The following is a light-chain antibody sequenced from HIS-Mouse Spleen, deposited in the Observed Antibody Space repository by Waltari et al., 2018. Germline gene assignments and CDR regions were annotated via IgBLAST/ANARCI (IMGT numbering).Light chain of an antibody. CDR2: DDS. CDR3: QVWDSSSDHVV. Sequence: SYVLTQPPSVSVAPGKTARITCGGNNIGSKSVHWYQQKPGQAPVLVVYDDSARHSGFPGRVSGSNSGNTATRTISRVEAGDEADYYCQVWDSSSDHVVFGGGTKLTVL. CDR1: NIGSKS. J-gene: IGLJ2*01. V-gene: IGLV3-21*03.